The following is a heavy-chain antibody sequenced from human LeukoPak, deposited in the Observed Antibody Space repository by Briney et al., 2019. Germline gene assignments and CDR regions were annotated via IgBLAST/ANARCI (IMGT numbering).Heavy chain of an antibody. Sequence: ASVKVSCKASGYTFTSYYMHWVRQAPGQGLEWMGIINPSDDSTSYAQKFQGRVTITKDTSTSTVYMELSSLRSEDTAVYYCARWGTVTTSFDYWGQGTLVTVSS. V-gene: IGHV1-46*01. CDR2: INPSDDST. J-gene: IGHJ4*02. CDR1: GYTFTSYY. D-gene: IGHD4-17*01. CDR3: ARWGTVTTSFDY.